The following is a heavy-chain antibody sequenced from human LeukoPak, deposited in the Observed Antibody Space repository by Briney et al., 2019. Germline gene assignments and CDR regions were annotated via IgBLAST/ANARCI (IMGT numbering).Heavy chain of an antibody. CDR1: GFTFVDYA. V-gene: IGHV3-43D*03. CDR3: ARGSRVTAPYIDAFDI. Sequence: PGGSLRLSCAASGFTFVDYAMHWVRQAPGKGLEWVSLINWDGGSTYYADSVKGRFTISRDNSKNSLYLEMNSLRAEDTAVYYCARGSRVTAPYIDAFDIWGQGTMVTVSS. D-gene: IGHD2-21*02. CDR2: INWDGGST. J-gene: IGHJ3*02.